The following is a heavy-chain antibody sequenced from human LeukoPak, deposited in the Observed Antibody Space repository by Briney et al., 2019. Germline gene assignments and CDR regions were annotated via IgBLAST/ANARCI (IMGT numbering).Heavy chain of an antibody. CDR1: GFTFSPYW. CDR2: INGGGSNT. V-gene: IGHV3-74*03. CDR3: TRTYGGSYYFDY. J-gene: IGHJ4*02. Sequence: AGGSLRLSCAASGFTFSPYWMYWVRQAPGKGLVWVARINGGGSNTKYADSVKGRFTISRDNAKNTLYLQMNSLRVEDTAIYYCTRTYGGSYYFDYWGQGTLVTVPS. D-gene: IGHD2-15*01.